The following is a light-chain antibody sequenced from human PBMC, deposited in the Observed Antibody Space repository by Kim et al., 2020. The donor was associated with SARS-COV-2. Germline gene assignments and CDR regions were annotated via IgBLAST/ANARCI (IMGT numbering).Light chain of an antibody. CDR2: DVN. V-gene: IGLV2-14*03. J-gene: IGLJ1*01. CDR3: GSYTSINTLV. Sequence: QSALTQPASVSGSPGQSITISCTGTNSDVGGYNFVSWYQQHPGKAPKLIIYDVNNRPSGVSNRFSGSKSGNTASLTISGLQPEDEADYYCGSYTSINTLVFGTGTKVTVL. CDR1: NSDVGGYNF.